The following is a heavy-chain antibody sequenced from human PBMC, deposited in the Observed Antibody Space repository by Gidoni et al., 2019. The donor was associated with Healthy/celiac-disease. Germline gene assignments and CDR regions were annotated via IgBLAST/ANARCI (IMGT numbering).Heavy chain of an antibody. V-gene: IGHV4-38-2*02. Sequence: QVQLQESGPGLVTPSETLSLTCTVSGYSISSGYYWGWIRQPPGKGLEWIGSIYHSGNTYYNPYLKSRVTISVDTSKNQFSLKLSSVTAADTAVYYCARDGFGELFRFDYWGQGTLVTVSS. D-gene: IGHD3-10*01. CDR1: GYSISSGYY. J-gene: IGHJ4*02. CDR3: ARDGFGELFRFDY. CDR2: IYHSGNT.